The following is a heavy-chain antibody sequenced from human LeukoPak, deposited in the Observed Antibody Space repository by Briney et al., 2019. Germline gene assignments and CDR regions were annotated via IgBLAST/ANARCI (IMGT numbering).Heavy chain of an antibody. Sequence: PGGSLRLSCVVSGINFADYAMHWVRQPPGKGLEWVSLISADGGSTFSADSVKGRFSISRDNSQNSLYLQTNSLRSEDTAMYYCAKESGKFDYWGQGTLVAVSS. V-gene: IGHV3-43*02. J-gene: IGHJ4*02. CDR1: GINFADYA. CDR3: AKESGKFDY. CDR2: ISADGGST.